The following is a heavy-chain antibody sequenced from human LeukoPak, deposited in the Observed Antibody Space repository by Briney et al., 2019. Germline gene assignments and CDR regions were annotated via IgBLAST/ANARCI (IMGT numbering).Heavy chain of an antibody. Sequence: GESLKISCKGSGYSFTSYWIGWVRQMPGKGLEWMGIIYPGDSDTRYSPSFQGQVTISADKSIGTAYLQWSSLKASDTAMYYCARHTAMGSYYYYGMDVWGQGTTVTVSS. D-gene: IGHD5-18*01. V-gene: IGHV5-51*01. CDR2: IYPGDSDT. CDR1: GYSFTSYW. CDR3: ARHTAMGSYYYYGMDV. J-gene: IGHJ6*02.